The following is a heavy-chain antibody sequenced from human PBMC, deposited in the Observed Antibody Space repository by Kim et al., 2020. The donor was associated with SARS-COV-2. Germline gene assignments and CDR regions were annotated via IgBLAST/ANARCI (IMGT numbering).Heavy chain of an antibody. CDR3: ARHLRGGIAVAGGYYFDY. CDR2: IYYSGST. Sequence: SETLSLTCTVSGGSISSSSYYWGWIRQPPGKGLEWIGSIYYSGSTYYNPSLKSRVTISVDTSKNQFSLKLSSVTAADTAVYCCARHLRGGIAVAGGYYFDYWGQGTLVTVSS. D-gene: IGHD6-19*01. J-gene: IGHJ4*02. CDR1: GGSISSSSYY. V-gene: IGHV4-39*01.